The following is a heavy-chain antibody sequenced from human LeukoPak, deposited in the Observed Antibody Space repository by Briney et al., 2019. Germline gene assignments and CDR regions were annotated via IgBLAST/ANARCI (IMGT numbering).Heavy chain of an antibody. J-gene: IGHJ3*02. Sequence: TGGSLRLSCAASGFTFDDYTMHWVRQAPGKGLEWVSLISWDGGSTYYADSVKGRFTISRDNSKNSLYLQMNSLRTEDTALYYCAKDSGSPPDDAFDIWGQGTMVTVSS. CDR3: AKDSGSPPDDAFDI. V-gene: IGHV3-43*01. D-gene: IGHD1-26*01. CDR2: ISWDGGST. CDR1: GFTFDDYT.